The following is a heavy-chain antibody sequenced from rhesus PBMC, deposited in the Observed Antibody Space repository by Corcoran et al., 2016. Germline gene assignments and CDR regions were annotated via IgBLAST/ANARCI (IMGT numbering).Heavy chain of an antibody. D-gene: IGHD6-31*01. CDR2: IYGSGGST. CDR3: ARGIAATGTFDS. V-gene: IGHV4-93*01. Sequence: QLQLQESGPPAVKPSETLSLPCAVSGGSISSSNWWSWIRQSPGTGLEWIGGIYGSGGSTEYNPSLKSRVTISKDTSKNQFSLKLSSVTAADTAVYYCARGIAATGTFDSWGQGVLVTVSS. J-gene: IGHJ4*01. CDR1: GGSISSSNW.